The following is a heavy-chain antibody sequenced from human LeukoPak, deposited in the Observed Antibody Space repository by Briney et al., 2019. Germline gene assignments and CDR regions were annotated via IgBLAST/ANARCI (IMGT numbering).Heavy chain of an antibody. CDR3: AKSSGSWEGFDY. D-gene: IGHD1-26*01. CDR1: GGSISSGSYY. J-gene: IGHJ4*02. V-gene: IGHV4-61*02. Sequence: SQTLSLTCTVSGGSISSGSYYWSWIRQPAGKGLEWIGRIYTSGSTNYNPSLESRVTISVDTSKNQFSLKLSSVTAADTAVYYCAKSSGSWEGFDYWGQGTLVTVSS. CDR2: IYTSGST.